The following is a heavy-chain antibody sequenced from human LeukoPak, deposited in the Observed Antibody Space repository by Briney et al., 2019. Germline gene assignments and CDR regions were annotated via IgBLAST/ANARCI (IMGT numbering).Heavy chain of an antibody. CDR3: ARITTRYFDY. V-gene: IGHV3-7*05. J-gene: IGHJ4*02. Sequence: QSGGSLRLSCAASGFTFSNYWMTWVRQPPGKGLEWVANIKQDGIEKYYVDSVKGRFTISRDNAKSSLFLQMDSLSAEDTAVYYCARITTRYFDYWGQGTLVTVSS. CDR1: GFTFSNYW. CDR2: IKQDGIEK. D-gene: IGHD1-1*01.